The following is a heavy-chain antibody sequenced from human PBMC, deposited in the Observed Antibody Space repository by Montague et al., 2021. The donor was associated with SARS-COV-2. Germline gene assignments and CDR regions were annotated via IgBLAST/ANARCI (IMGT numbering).Heavy chain of an antibody. J-gene: IGHJ6*03. CDR2: IHHGGST. CDR1: GGSFSTYS. V-gene: IGHV4-34*01. Sequence: SETLSLTCAVHGGSFSTYSWNWIRQPPGEGLEWIGEIHHGGSTNYNPSLKSRVTISADTSKNQFSLKLTSVAAADTAVYYCARLGDGVLPSPLLGVGPYYSYSYMDVWGKGTTVTVSS. CDR3: ARLGDGVLPSPLLGVGPYYSYSYMDV. D-gene: IGHD3-10*01.